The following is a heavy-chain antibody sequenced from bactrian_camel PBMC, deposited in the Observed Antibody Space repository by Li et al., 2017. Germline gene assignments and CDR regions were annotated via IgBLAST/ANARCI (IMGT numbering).Heavy chain of an antibody. CDR1: GATQDIGC. J-gene: IGHJ4*01. CDR3: AADEYCGGGGVGW. Sequence: HVQLVESGGESVQAGESLRLSCVASGATQDIGCMGWFRQAPGKEREGVAAIEGDRATHYSQSVKGRFTISKDTAKNTLSLQMNDLKPEDTAMYYCAADEYCGGGGVGWRGQGTQVTVS. V-gene: IGHV3S53*01. D-gene: IGHD1*01. CDR2: IEGDRAT.